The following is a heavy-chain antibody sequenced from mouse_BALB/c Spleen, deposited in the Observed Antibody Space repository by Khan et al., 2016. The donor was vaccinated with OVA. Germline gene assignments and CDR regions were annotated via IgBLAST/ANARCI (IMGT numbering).Heavy chain of an antibody. Sequence: EVELVESGGGLVQPGGSRKLSCAASGFTFSSYGVHWVRQAPEGGLEWVAYISGDSTTIYYADTVKGRFTISRDNPKNTLFLQMTSLMSEDTAKYSSATSYFNGYYFDYWGPGTTLTVSS. CDR1: GFTFSSYG. V-gene: IGHV5-17*02. CDR2: ISGDSTTI. J-gene: IGHJ2*01. CDR3: ATSYFNGYYFDY. D-gene: IGHD1-1*01.